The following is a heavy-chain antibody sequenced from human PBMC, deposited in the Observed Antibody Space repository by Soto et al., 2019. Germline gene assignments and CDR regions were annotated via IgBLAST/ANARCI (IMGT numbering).Heavy chain of an antibody. D-gene: IGHD3-22*01. Sequence: PSETLSLTCTVSGGSISSGDYYWSWIRQPPGKGLEWIGYIYYSGSTYYNPSLKSRVTISVDTSKNQFSLKLSSVTAADTAVYYCATNYYDSSGYYPQFDYWGQGTLVTVSS. J-gene: IGHJ4*02. CDR2: IYYSGST. CDR1: GGSISSGDYY. V-gene: IGHV4-30-4*01. CDR3: ATNYYDSSGYYPQFDY.